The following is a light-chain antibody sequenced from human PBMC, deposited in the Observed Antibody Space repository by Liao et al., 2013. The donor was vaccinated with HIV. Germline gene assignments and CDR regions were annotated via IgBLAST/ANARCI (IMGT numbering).Light chain of an antibody. CDR2: YDN. CDR1: KLGDKY. CDR3: QLWDSSTYHWV. V-gene: IGLV3-1*01. J-gene: IGLJ3*02. Sequence: SYELTQPPSVSVSPGQTASITCSGDKLGDKYACWYQQKPGQAPVLVIYYDNDRPSGIPERFSGSNSGNTATLTISRVEAGDEADYYCQLWDSSTYHWVFGGGTKLTVL.